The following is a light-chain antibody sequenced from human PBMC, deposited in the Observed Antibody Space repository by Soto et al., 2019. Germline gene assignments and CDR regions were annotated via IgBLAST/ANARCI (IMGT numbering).Light chain of an antibody. CDR1: QSISSG. CDR3: QQYNSYSYT. J-gene: IGKJ2*01. V-gene: IGKV1-5*03. Sequence: DIQMTQSPSTLSASVGDRVTITCRASQSISSGLAWYQQKPGKAPKHLIYKASSLESGVPSRFSGSGSGTEFTLTISSLQPDDFATYYCQQYNSYSYTCGQGTKLEIK. CDR2: KAS.